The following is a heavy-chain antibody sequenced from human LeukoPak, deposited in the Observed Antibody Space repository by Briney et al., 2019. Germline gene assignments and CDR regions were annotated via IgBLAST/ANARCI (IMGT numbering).Heavy chain of an antibody. CDR1: GGSFSGYY. J-gene: IGHJ4*01. V-gene: IGHV4-34*01. CDR3: ASNLNAGSYSFDY. Sequence: SETLSLTCAVYGGSFSGYYWSWIRQPPGKGLEWIREINHSGSTNYNPSLKSRVTISVDTSKNQFSLNLSSLTAADTAVYYCASNLNAGSYSFDY. D-gene: IGHD1-26*01. CDR2: INHSGST.